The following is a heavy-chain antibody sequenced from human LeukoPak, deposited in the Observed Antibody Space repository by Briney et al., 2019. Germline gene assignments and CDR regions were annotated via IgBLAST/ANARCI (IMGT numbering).Heavy chain of an antibody. V-gene: IGHV4-4*07. CDR1: GGSISSYY. CDR2: ISSSGST. J-gene: IGHJ4*02. Sequence: SETLSLTCTVSGGSISSYYWNWIRQPAGKGLEWIGRISSSGSTNYNPSLKSRVTMSVDTSKNQFSLKLSSVTAADTAVYYCARSPWSAPPDYWGQGTLVTVSS. CDR3: ARSPWSAPPDY.